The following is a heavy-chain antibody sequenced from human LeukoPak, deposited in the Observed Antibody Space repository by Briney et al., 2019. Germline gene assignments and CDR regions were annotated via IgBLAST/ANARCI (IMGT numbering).Heavy chain of an antibody. Sequence: PGGSLRLSCAASGFTFSSYGMHWVRQAPGKGLEWVAFIRYDGSNKYYADSVKGRFTISRDNSKNTLYLQMNSLRAEDTAVYYCARDPEIVVVAATPDYFDYWGQGTLVTVSS. D-gene: IGHD2-15*01. J-gene: IGHJ4*02. CDR3: ARDPEIVVVAATPDYFDY. CDR2: IRYDGSNK. CDR1: GFTFSSYG. V-gene: IGHV3-30*02.